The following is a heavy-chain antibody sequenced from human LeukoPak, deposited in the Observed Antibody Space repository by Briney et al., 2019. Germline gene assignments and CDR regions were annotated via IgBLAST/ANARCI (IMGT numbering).Heavy chain of an antibody. J-gene: IGHJ6*04. CDR3: ARKSYGMDV. V-gene: IGHV4-34*01. CDR2: INHSGST. Sequence: SETLSLTCAVYGGSFSGYYWSWIPQPPGKGLEWIGEINHSGSTNYNPSLKSRVTISVDTSKNQFSLKLSSVTAADTAVYYCARKSYGMDVWGKGTTVTVSS. CDR1: GGSFSGYY.